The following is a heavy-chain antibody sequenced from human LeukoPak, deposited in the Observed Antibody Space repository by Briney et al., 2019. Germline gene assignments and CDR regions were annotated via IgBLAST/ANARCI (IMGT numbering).Heavy chain of an antibody. CDR3: ARGFGIAVGY. V-gene: IGHV4-34*01. CDR2: INHSGST. D-gene: IGHD6-19*01. CDR1: GGSFSGYY. Sequence: SETLSLTCAVYGGSFSGYYWSWIRQPPGKGLEWIGGINHSGSTNYNPSLKSRVTISVDTSKNQFSLKLSSVTAADTAVYYCARGFGIAVGYWGRGTLVTVPS. J-gene: IGHJ4*02.